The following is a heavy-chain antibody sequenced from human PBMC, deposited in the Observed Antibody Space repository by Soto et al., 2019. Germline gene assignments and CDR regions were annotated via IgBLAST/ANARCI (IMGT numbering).Heavy chain of an antibody. CDR1: GFTLSSYG. CDR2: ISSSGSTM. J-gene: IGHJ4*02. Sequence: SGGSLRLSCAASGFTLSSYGMIWVRQAPGKGLEWLSYISSSGSTMYYADSVEGRFTISRDNAENSLYLQMNSLRDEDTAVYCCATVYISYSDYWGQGTLVTVSS. V-gene: IGHV3-48*02. CDR3: ATVYISYSDY. D-gene: IGHD3-3*02.